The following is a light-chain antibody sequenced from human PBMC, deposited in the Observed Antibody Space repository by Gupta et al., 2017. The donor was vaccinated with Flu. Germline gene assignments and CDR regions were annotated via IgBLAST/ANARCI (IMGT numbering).Light chain of an antibody. CDR3: QQYGNSPWT. Sequence: EIVLTQSPGTLSLSTGERATLSCRASQSISSTYLAWHQQKPGQAPRLLIYGASSRATGVPDRFSGSGSGTDFTLTISRLEPEDFGVYYCQQYGNSPWTFGQGTKVEIK. CDR1: QSISSTY. J-gene: IGKJ1*01. CDR2: GAS. V-gene: IGKV3-20*01.